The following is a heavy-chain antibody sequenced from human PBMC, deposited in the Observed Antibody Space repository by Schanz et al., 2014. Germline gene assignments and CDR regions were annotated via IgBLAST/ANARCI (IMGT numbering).Heavy chain of an antibody. CDR1: GGSIRTYF. CDR3: ARQYSGWSRFDP. J-gene: IGHJ5*02. CDR2: IYYSGST. Sequence: QVQLQESGPGLVKPSETLSLTCSVSGGSIRTYFWAWIRQPPGKGLEWIGFIYYSGSTNYNPSLKTRAPKPFDISKTHFALTLNSGTAADTGVYYCARQYSGWSRFDPWGQGIRVTVSS. D-gene: IGHD6-19*01. V-gene: IGHV4-59*08.